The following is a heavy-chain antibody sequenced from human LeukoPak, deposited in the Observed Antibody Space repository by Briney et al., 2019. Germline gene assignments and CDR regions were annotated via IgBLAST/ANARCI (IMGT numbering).Heavy chain of an antibody. CDR3: AKTQGYFDY. CDR2: ISGSGGTT. Sequence: PGGSLRLSCAASGFTFSSYAMSWVRQAPGKGLEWVSGISGSGGTTYDADSVKGRFTVSRDNSKNILYLQMNSLRADDTAVYFCAKTQGYFDYWGQGTLVTVSS. CDR1: GFTFSSYA. J-gene: IGHJ4*02. V-gene: IGHV3-23*01.